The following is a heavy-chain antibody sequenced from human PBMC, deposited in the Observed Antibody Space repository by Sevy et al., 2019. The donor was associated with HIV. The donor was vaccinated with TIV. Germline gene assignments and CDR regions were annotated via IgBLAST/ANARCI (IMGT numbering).Heavy chain of an antibody. CDR2: IYYSGSN. J-gene: IGHJ5*02. CDR1: GGSISGSSYY. CDR3: ARHDSSGWYSGWFDP. D-gene: IGHD6-19*01. Sequence: SETLSLTCTVSGGSISGSSYYWGWIRQPPGKGLEWIGSIYYSGSNYYNPSLKSRVTISVDTSKDQFSLKLSSVTAADTAMYYCARHDSSGWYSGWFDPWGQGTLVTVSS. V-gene: IGHV4-39*01.